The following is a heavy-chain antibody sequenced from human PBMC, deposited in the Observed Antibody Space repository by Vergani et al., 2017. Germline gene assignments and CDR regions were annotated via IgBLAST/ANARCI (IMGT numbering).Heavy chain of an antibody. V-gene: IGHV1-69*08. CDR2: IIPILGIA. D-gene: IGHD4-17*01. CDR1: GGTFSSYT. J-gene: IGHJ4*02. Sequence: QVQLVQSGAEVKKPGSSVKVSCKASGGTFSSYTISWVRQAPGQGLEWMGRIIPILGIANYAQKFQGRVTITADKSTSTAYMELSSLRSEDTAVYYCARDGGDYALGYWGQGTLVTVSS. CDR3: ARDGGDYALGY.